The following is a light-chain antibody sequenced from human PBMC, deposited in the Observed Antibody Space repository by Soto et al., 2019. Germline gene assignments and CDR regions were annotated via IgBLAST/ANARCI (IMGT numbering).Light chain of an antibody. CDR2: GAS. CDR1: QSVSSSY. J-gene: IGKJ1*01. Sequence: IVLTQSPVTLSLSPGELATLSGRAVQSVSSSYLAWYQQKPGQAPRLLIYGASSRATGIPDRFSGSGSGTDFTLTISRLEPEDFAVYYCQQYGSSPPWTFGQGTKVDNK. CDR3: QQYGSSPPWT. V-gene: IGKV3-20*01.